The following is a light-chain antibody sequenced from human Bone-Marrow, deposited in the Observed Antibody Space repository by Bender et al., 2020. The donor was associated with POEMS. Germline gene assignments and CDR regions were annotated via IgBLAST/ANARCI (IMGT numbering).Light chain of an antibody. CDR1: SSDIGGYNL. CDR2: AVS. CDR3: SSYTTRSTWV. Sequence: QSALTQPASVSGSPGQSITIPCTGTSSDIGGYNLVSWYQQYPGKAPKVIIYAVSNRPSGVSNRFSGSKSGNTASLTISGLQAEDEADYYCSSYTTRSTWVFGGGTKLTVL. V-gene: IGLV2-14*01. J-gene: IGLJ3*02.